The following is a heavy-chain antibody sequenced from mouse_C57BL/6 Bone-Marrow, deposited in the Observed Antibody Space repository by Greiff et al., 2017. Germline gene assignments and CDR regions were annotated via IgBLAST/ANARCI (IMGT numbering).Heavy chain of an antibody. V-gene: IGHV5-16*01. CDR3: ARDRASKGGAMDY. J-gene: IGHJ4*01. CDR2: INYDGSST. CDR1: GFTFSDYY. Sequence: EVQLVESEGGLVQPGSSMKLSCTASGFTFSDYYMAWVRQVPEKGLEWVANINYDGSSTYYLDSLKSRFIISRDNAKNILYLQMSSLKSEDTATYYCARDRASKGGAMDYWGQGTSVTVSS. D-gene: IGHD3-3*01.